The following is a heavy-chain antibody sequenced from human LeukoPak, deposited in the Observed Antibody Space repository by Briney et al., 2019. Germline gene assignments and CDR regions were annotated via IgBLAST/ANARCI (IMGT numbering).Heavy chain of an antibody. D-gene: IGHD3-22*01. J-gene: IGHJ4*02. Sequence: SETLSLTCAVYGGSFSGYYWSWIRQPPGKGLEWIGEINHSGSTNYNPSLKSRVTISVDTSKNQFSLKLSSVTAADTAVYYCARDAYYYDSSGYFRFDYWGQGTLVTVSS. V-gene: IGHV4-34*01. CDR3: ARDAYYYDSSGYFRFDY. CDR1: GGSFSGYY. CDR2: INHSGST.